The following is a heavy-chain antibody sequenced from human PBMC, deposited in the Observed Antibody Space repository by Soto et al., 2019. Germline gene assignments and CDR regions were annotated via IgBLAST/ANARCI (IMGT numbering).Heavy chain of an antibody. CDR2: MNPNSGTT. V-gene: IGHV1-8*01. Sequence: QVQLVQSGAEVEKPGASVKVSCKASGYTFTSFDINWVRQAPGQGLEWMGWMNPNSGTTDYAQKFQGRITLTRNPSISTAYMELNNLRSEDTAVYYCARPHDYIWGSYRTIQSYGMDVWGQGTTVAVSS. CDR3: ARPHDYIWGSYRTIQSYGMDV. CDR1: GYTFTSFD. J-gene: IGHJ6*02. D-gene: IGHD3-16*02.